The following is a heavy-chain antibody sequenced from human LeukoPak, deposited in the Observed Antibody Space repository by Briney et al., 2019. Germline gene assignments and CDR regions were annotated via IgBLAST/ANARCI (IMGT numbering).Heavy chain of an antibody. Sequence: PGRSLRLSCAASGFTFSSYGMHWVRQAPGKGLEWVAVISYDGSNKYYADSVKGRFTISRDNSKNTLYLQMNSLRAEDTAVYYCAKDRGGRIGDYYYGMDVWGQGTTVTVSS. CDR1: GFTFSSYG. CDR2: ISYDGSNK. D-gene: IGHD3-10*01. V-gene: IGHV3-30*18. CDR3: AKDRGGRIGDYYYGMDV. J-gene: IGHJ6*02.